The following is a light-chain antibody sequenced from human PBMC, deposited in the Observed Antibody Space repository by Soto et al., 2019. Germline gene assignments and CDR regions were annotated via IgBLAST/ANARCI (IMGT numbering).Light chain of an antibody. V-gene: IGKV1-5*01. CDR1: QSIGGW. J-gene: IGKJ1*01. CDR3: QQYNSYSLT. CDR2: EAS. Sequence: DIQMTQSPSTLSASIGDRVTITCRASQSIGGWLAWYQQKPGKGPNLLIYEASILESGVPSRFSGSGSETEFTLTISSLQPDDFATYYCQQYNSYSLTFGQRTKVEIK.